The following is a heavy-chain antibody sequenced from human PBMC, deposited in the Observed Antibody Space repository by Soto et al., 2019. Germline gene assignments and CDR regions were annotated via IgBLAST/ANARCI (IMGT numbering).Heavy chain of an antibody. CDR3: ARGGVGATTDYFDY. CDR1: GGSISRGGYY. Sequence: LSLTCSVSGGSISRGGYYWSWIRQHPGRGLEWIGYIYYSGNTYYNPSLKSRVTISVDTSKNQFSLKLSAVTAADTAVYYCARGGVGATTDYFDYWGQGTLVTVSS. D-gene: IGHD1-26*01. CDR2: IYYSGNT. J-gene: IGHJ4*02. V-gene: IGHV4-31*03.